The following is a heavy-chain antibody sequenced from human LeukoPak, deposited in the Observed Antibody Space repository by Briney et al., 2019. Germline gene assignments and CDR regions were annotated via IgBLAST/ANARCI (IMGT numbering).Heavy chain of an antibody. Sequence: ASVKVSCKASGYTFTSYGISWVRQAPGQGLEWMGWISAYNGNTNYAQRLQDRVTMTTDTSTSTAYMELRSLRSDDTAVYYCARDWGGGDCYYYWGQGTLVTVSS. CDR2: ISAYNGNT. D-gene: IGHD2-21*02. CDR3: ARDWGGGDCYYY. CDR1: GYTFTSYG. J-gene: IGHJ4*02. V-gene: IGHV1-18*01.